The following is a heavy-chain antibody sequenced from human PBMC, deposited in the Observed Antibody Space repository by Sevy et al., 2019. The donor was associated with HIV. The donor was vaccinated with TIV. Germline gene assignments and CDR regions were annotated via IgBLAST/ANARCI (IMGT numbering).Heavy chain of an antibody. Sequence: GPVKVSCKASGYTFTGYYMHWLRQAPGQGLEWMGWINPNSGGTNYAQKFQGRVTMTRDTSISTAYMELSRLRSDDTAVYYCARDRGVDVVVPAATNWFDPWGQGTLVTVSS. CDR3: ARDRGVDVVVPAATNWFDP. CDR1: GYTFTGYY. V-gene: IGHV1-2*02. J-gene: IGHJ5*02. CDR2: INPNSGGT. D-gene: IGHD2-2*01.